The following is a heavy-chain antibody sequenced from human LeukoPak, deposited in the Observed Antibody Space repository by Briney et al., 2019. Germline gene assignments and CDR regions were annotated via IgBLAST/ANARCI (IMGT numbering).Heavy chain of an antibody. CDR3: ARDRATLAYCGGVCYSFGWFDP. CDR2: IYYSGST. CDR1: GGSISSGGYY. V-gene: IGHV4-31*03. J-gene: IGHJ5*02. Sequence: SETLSLTCTVSGGSISSGGYYWSWIRQHPGKGLEWIGYIYYSGSTYYNPSLKSRVTISVDTSKNQFSLKLSSVTAADTAVYYCARDRATLAYCGGVCYSFGWFDPWGQGTLVTVSS. D-gene: IGHD2-21*02.